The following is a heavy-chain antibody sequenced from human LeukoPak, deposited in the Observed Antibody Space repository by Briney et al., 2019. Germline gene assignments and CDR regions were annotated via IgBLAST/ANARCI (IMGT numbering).Heavy chain of an antibody. J-gene: IGHJ4*02. V-gene: IGHV3-7*03. CDR3: AKDIRGSTSWYGLDY. CDR2: INQDGGEI. CDR1: GFTFSSSW. Sequence: GGSLRLSCAASGFTFSSSWMTWVRQAPGKGLEWVASINQDGGEIHYVDSVKGRFTISRDNSKNSLYLQMNSLRAEDTALYYCAKDIRGSTSWYGLDYWGQGTLVTVSS. D-gene: IGHD6-13*01.